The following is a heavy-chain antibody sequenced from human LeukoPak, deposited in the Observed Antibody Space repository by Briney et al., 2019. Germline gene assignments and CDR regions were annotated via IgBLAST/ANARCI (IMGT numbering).Heavy chain of an antibody. CDR2: ISYDGSNK. CDR1: GFTFSSYA. J-gene: IGHJ4*02. V-gene: IGHV3-30-3*01. Sequence: GRSLRLSCAASGFTFSSYAMHWVRQAPGKGLEWVAVISYDGSNKYYADSVKGRFTISRDNSKNTLYLQMNSLRAEDTAVYYCASLGARRDWGQGTLVTVSS. D-gene: IGHD1-26*01. CDR3: ASLGARRD.